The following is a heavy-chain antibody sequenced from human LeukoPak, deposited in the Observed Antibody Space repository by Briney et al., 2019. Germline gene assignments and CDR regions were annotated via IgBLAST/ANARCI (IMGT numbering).Heavy chain of an antibody. CDR3: ARGGRWINYYDGSSPV. CDR2: ISYNSRSI. Sequence: PGGSLRLSCAASGFIFSTYEMNWVRQAPGKGLEWLSYISYNSRSIYYADSVKGRFTISRDNAYNSLYLQMDSLRVEDTAVYYCARGGRWINYYDGSSPVWGQGIMVTVSS. J-gene: IGHJ4*02. V-gene: IGHV3-48*03. CDR1: GFIFSTYE. D-gene: IGHD3-22*01.